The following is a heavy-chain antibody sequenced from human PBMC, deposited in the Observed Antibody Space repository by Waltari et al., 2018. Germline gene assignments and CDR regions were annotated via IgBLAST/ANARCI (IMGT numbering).Heavy chain of an antibody. J-gene: IGHJ4*02. CDR2: IYGGDSDT. Sequence: EVQLVQSGAEVKKPGESLKISCQASGYNFDKHWIGWVRQMPGKGLEWMGLIYGGDSDTRYNPSCQGQVTFSADKSVTTAYLHWSSLKASDTAIYFCARRAPVTGNFDYWGQGTLVTVSS. CDR1: GYNFDKHW. D-gene: IGHD1-20*01. CDR3: ARRAPVTGNFDY. V-gene: IGHV5-51*03.